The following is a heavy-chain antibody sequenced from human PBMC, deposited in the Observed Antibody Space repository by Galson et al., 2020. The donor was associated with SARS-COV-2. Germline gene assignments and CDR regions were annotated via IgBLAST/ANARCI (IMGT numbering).Heavy chain of an antibody. CDR3: ARGRIIEYSSSSGWFDP. CDR2: MNPNSGNT. D-gene: IGHD6-6*01. Sequence: ASVKVSCKASGYTFTSYDINWVRQATGQGLEWMGWMNPNSGNTGYAQKFQGRVTMTRNTSISTAYMELSSLRSEDTAVYYCARGRIIEYSSSSGWFDPWGQGTLVTVSS. J-gene: IGHJ5*02. CDR1: GYTFTSYD. V-gene: IGHV1-8*01.